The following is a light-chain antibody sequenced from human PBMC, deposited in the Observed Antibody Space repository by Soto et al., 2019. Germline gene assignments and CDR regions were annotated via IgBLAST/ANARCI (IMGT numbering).Light chain of an antibody. Sequence: DIQLTQSPSFLSASVGDRVTITCRASQGISRYLAWYQQNPGKAPKLLIYAAATLPSGVPSWFSGSGSGTEFTLTISSLQPEDFATCYCLQLNNYPLTFGGGTKVEIK. CDR3: LQLNNYPLT. CDR1: QGISRY. V-gene: IGKV1-9*01. J-gene: IGKJ4*01. CDR2: AAA.